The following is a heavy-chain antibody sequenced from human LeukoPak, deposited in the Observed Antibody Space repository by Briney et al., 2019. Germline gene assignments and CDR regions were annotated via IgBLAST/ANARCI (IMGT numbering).Heavy chain of an antibody. CDR2: ISGSGGST. J-gene: IGHJ5*02. CDR3: AKDRTTVTTGWFDP. Sequence: PGGSLRLSCAASGFTFSDHYMSWIRQAPGKGLEWVSAISGSGGSTYYADSVKGRFTISRDNSKNTLYLQMNSLRAEDTAVYYCAKDRTTVTTGWFDPWGQGTLVTVSS. V-gene: IGHV3-23*01. CDR1: GFTFSDHY. D-gene: IGHD4-17*01.